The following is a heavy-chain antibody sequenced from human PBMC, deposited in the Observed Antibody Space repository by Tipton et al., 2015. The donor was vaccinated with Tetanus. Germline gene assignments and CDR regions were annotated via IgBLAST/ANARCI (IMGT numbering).Heavy chain of an antibody. CDR2: IYFSGDT. D-gene: IGHD3-3*01. V-gene: IGHV4-39*01. Sequence: LRLSCTVSGVSIADNTNYWGWIRQSPGKGLEWIGSIYFSGDTYSNPSLKSRVTISVDTSRNQFSLRLSSVTAADTAVYYCARHNSGYFTFFDYWGQGTLVTVSS. CDR3: ARHNSGYFTFFDY. J-gene: IGHJ4*02. CDR1: GVSIADNTNY.